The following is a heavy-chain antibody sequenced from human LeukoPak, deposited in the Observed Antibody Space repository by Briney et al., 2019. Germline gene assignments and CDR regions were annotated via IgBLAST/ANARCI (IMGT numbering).Heavy chain of an antibody. D-gene: IGHD2-2*01. CDR2: IYYSGST. J-gene: IGHJ5*02. V-gene: IGHV4-59*05. CDR3: AIISCSSTSCYPPGGRWFDP. Sequence: SETLSLTCTVSGGSISSYYWSWIRQPPGKGLEWIGSIYYSGSTYYNPSLKSRVTISVDTSKNQFSLKLSSVTAADTAVYYCAIISCSSTSCYPPGGRWFDPWGQGTLVTVSS. CDR1: GGSISSYY.